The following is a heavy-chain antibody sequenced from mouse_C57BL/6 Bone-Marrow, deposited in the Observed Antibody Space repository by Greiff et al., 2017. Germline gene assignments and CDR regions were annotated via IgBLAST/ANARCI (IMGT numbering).Heavy chain of an antibody. CDR3: ARGVGPFDY. V-gene: IGHV1-82*01. CDR1: GYAFSSSW. Sequence: VQVVESGPELVKPGASVKISCKASGYAFSSSWMNWVKQRPGKGLEWIGRIYPGDGDTNYNGKFKGKATLTADKSSSTAYMQLSSLTSEDSAVYFCARGVGPFDYWGQGTTLTVSS. CDR2: IYPGDGDT. D-gene: IGHD4-1*01. J-gene: IGHJ2*01.